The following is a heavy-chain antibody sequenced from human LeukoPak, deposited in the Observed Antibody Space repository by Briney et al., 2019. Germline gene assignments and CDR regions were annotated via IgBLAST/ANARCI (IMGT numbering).Heavy chain of an antibody. V-gene: IGHV3-21*04. CDR3: ARSDMYCNGGRCYPYYYMDV. CDR2: ISSSSTYI. CDR1: GFTFGSYT. J-gene: IGHJ6*03. D-gene: IGHD2-15*01. Sequence: GGSLRLSCAASGFTFGSYTMNWVRQAPGKGLEWVSSISSSSTYIYYADSVKGRFTISRDNAKNSLYLQMNNLRAEDTAVYYCARSDMYCNGGRCYPYYYMDVWGKGTTVTVYS.